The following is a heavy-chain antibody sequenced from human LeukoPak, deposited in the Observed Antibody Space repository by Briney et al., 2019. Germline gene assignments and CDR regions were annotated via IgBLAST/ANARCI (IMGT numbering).Heavy chain of an antibody. CDR3: ALLEVPGAMSSSVFYYMDV. CDR2: IIPIFHTA. D-gene: IGHD2-2*01. J-gene: IGHJ6*03. V-gene: IGHV1-69*05. Sequence: SVKVSCKASGGTFSSYALNWVRQAPGQGLEWMGGIIPIFHTAKYAQNFQARVTITTDESTNTAYMELSSLRSEDTAVYYCALLEVPGAMSSSVFYYMDVWGKGTAVTVSS. CDR1: GGTFSSYA.